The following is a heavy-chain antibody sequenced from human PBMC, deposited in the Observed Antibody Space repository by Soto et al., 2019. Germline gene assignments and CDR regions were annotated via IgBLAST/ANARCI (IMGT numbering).Heavy chain of an antibody. CDR3: ARGPSADKVDY. D-gene: IGHD3-3*01. CDR2: IYNSGST. J-gene: IGHJ4*02. Sequence: QVQLQESGPGLVKPSQTLSLTCTVSGGSINSGGYFWSWIRQTPGKGLEWIGHIYNSGSTYTNPSLNSRTTTSGDTSPNQFSLNLKSVTAADTAVYYCARGPSADKVDYWGQGTLVTVSS. V-gene: IGHV4-30-4*01. CDR1: GGSINSGGYF.